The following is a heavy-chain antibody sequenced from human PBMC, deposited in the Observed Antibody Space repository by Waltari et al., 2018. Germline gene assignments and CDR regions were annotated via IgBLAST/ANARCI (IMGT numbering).Heavy chain of an antibody. D-gene: IGHD6-13*01. CDR1: GGTFSSYA. J-gene: IGHJ6*02. CDR3: ARGKFVSSSWPTNYYYGMDV. Sequence: QVQLVQSGAEVKKPGYSVKVSCKASGGTFSSYAISWVRQAPGQGPAWMGGIIPIFGTANYAQKFQGRVTITADESTSTAYMELSSLRSEDTAVYYCARGKFVSSSWPTNYYYGMDVWGQGTTVTVSS. V-gene: IGHV1-69*13. CDR2: IIPIFGTA.